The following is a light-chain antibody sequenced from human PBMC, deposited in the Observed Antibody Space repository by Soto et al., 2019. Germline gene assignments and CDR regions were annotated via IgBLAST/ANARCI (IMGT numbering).Light chain of an antibody. V-gene: IGKV1-27*01. Sequence: DIQMTQSPSSLSASVGDRVTITCRASQGIANNLAWFQQKPGKFPKLLIYAASTLQSGVPSRFSGSGSGTDFTLTISSLQPEDVATYYCQKYSSAPPIAFGQGTRLDIK. J-gene: IGKJ5*01. CDR2: AAS. CDR1: QGIANN. CDR3: QKYSSAPPIA.